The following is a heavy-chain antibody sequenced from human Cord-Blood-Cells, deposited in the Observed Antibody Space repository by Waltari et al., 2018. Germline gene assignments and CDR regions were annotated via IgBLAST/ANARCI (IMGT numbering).Heavy chain of an antibody. Sequence: EVQLLESGGGLVQPGGSLRLSCAASGFTFRSYAMSWDRQAPGKGLEWVSAISGSGGSTYYADSVKGRFTISRDNSKNTLYLQMNSLRAEDTAVYYCAVVVTAIRGFDPWGQGTLVTVSS. D-gene: IGHD2-21*02. V-gene: IGHV3-23*01. J-gene: IGHJ5*02. CDR1: GFTFRSYA. CDR3: AVVVTAIRGFDP. CDR2: ISGSGGST.